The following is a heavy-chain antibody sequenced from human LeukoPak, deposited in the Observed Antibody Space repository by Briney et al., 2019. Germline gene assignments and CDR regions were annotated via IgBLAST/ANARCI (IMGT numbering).Heavy chain of an antibody. CDR2: IYYSGST. V-gene: IGHV4-59*01. CDR3: AIGLRRYSYGSTFGY. Sequence: SETLSLPCTVSGGSISCYYGSWIRQPPGKGLEWIGYIYYSGSTNYNPSLKSRVTISVDTSKNQFSLKLSSVTAADTAVYYCAIGLRRYSYGSTFGYWGQGTLVTVSS. D-gene: IGHD5-18*01. J-gene: IGHJ4*02. CDR1: GGSISCYY.